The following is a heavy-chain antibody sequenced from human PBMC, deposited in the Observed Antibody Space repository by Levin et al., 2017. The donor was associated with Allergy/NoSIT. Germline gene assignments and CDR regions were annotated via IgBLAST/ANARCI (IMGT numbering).Heavy chain of an antibody. Sequence: GASVKVSCKASGGTFSSYAISWVRQAPGQGLEWMGGIIPIFGTTNYAQKFQGRVTITADESTSTAYMELSRLRSEDTAVYYCARRGYDSSGYYYDYYVMEVWGQGTTVTVSS. V-gene: IGHV1-69*13. CDR3: ARRGYDSSGYYYDYYVMEV. J-gene: IGHJ6*02. CDR2: IIPIFGTT. CDR1: GGTFSSYA. D-gene: IGHD3-22*01.